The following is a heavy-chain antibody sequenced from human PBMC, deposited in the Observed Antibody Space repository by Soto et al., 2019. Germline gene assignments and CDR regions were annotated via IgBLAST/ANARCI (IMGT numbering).Heavy chain of an antibody. V-gene: IGHV6-1*01. Sequence: PSQTLSLTCAISGDSVSSNSAAWNWIRQSPSRGLEWLGRTYYRSKWYNDYAVSVKSRITINPDTSKNQFSLQLNSVTPEDTAVYYCARGGVAAAGWHVDGMDVWGQGTTVTVS. CDR2: TYYRSKWYN. CDR1: GDSVSSNSAA. D-gene: IGHD6-13*01. J-gene: IGHJ6*02. CDR3: ARGGVAAAGWHVDGMDV.